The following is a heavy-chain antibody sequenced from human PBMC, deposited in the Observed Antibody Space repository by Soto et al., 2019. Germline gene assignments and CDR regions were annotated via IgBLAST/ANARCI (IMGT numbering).Heavy chain of an antibody. V-gene: IGHV3-21*01. CDR1: GFTFRSYS. CDR3: ARDLTGAKTDFDY. CDR2: ISSSSTYI. J-gene: IGHJ4*02. D-gene: IGHD1-1*01. Sequence: PVGSLRLSCAASGFTFRSYSMNWVRQAPGKGLEWVSSISSSSTYIYYADSVKGRFTISRDNAKNSLYLQMNSLRAEDTAVYYCARDLTGAKTDFDYWGQGTPVTVSS.